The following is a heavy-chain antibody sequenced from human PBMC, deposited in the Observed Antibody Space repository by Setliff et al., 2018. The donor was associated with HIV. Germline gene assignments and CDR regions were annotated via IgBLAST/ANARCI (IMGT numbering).Heavy chain of an antibody. V-gene: IGHV1-46*01. CDR3: ARRAQGWRIDD. Sequence: VASVKVSCKASGYTFTSYGINWVRQAPGQGLEWMGIINPSGGSTNYAHKFQGRVTMTKDTSTRTVYMELSSLRSEDTAVYYCARRAQGWRIDDWGQGTLVTVSS. J-gene: IGHJ4*02. CDR1: GYTFTSYG. D-gene: IGHD3-3*01. CDR2: INPSGGST.